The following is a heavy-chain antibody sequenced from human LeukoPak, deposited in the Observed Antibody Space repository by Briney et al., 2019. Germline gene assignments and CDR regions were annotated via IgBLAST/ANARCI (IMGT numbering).Heavy chain of an antibody. J-gene: IGHJ4*02. V-gene: IGHV4-59*01. CDR2: IYYSGST. CDR3: ARKSRGYSGSYDY. Sequence: SETLSLTWTVSGGSISSYYWSWIRQPPGKGLEWIGYIYYSGSTNYNPSLKSRVTISVDTSKNQFSLKLSSVTAADTAVYYCARKSRGYSGSYDYWGQGTLVTVPS. CDR1: GGSISSYY. D-gene: IGHD1-26*01.